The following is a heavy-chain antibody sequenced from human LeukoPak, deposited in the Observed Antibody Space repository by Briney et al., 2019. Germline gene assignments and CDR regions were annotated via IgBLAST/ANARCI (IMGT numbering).Heavy chain of an antibody. CDR3: ARGGYSYSSDFDY. V-gene: IGHV1-69*13. CDR1: GGTFSSYA. J-gene: IGHJ4*02. D-gene: IGHD5-18*01. Sequence: GASVTVSCKASGGTFSSYAISWVRQAPGQGLEWMGGIIPIFGTTNYAQKFQGRVTFTPDESKSTAYMELSSLRSEDTAVYYCARGGYSYSSDFDYWGQGTLVTVSS. CDR2: IIPIFGTT.